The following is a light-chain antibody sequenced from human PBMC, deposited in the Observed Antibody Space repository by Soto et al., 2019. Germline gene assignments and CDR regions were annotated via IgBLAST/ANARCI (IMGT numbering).Light chain of an antibody. CDR3: MQALQTPLT. V-gene: IGKV2-28*01. CDR2: LGS. CDR1: QSLLHSNGYNY. Sequence: DVVMTQSPLSLPVTPGEPASISCRSSQSLLHSNGYNYLDWYLQKPGQSPQLLIYLGSNRASGVPDRLNGSGSGTDFTLKISRVEAEDVGVYYYMQALQTPLTFGGGTKVEIK. J-gene: IGKJ4*01.